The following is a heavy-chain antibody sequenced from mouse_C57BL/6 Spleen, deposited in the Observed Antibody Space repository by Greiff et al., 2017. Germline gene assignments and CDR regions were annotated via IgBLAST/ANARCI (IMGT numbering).Heavy chain of an antibody. CDR3: AREQAWVAY. J-gene: IGHJ3*01. Sequence: QVQLQQSGPELVKPGASVKISCKASGYAFSSSWMNWVKQRPGKGLEWIGRIYPGDGDTNYNGKFKGKATLTADKSSSTAYMQLSNLTSEDSAVYFCAREQAWVAYWGPETLVTVS. CDR2: IYPGDGDT. V-gene: IGHV1-82*01. CDR1: GYAFSSSW.